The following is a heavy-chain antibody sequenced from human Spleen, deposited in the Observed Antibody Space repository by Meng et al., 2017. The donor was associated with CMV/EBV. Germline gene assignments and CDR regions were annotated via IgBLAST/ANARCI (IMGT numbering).Heavy chain of an antibody. V-gene: IGHV4-61*01. J-gene: IGHJ6*02. CDR3: ARGNYYYYAMDV. Sequence: GSLRLSCTVSGGSVSSASHYWSWIRQPPGKGLEWIGYIYYNGRTYYSPSLKSRVTISVDTSKNQFSLKLRSVTAADTAVYYCARGNYYYYAMDVWGQGTTVTDSS. CDR2: IYYNGRT. CDR1: GGSVSSASHY.